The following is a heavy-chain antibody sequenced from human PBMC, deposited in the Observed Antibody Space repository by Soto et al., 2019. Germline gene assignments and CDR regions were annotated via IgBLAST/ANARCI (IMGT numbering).Heavy chain of an antibody. CDR1: GYTFTTYG. CDR2: ISGYNGNT. D-gene: IGHD6-6*01. J-gene: IGHJ3*02. CDR3: AGVGWSIAEKEALDI. V-gene: IGHV1-18*01. Sequence: SWKVSCKASGYTFTTYGITWVRHAPGQGLEWMGWISGYNGNTNTAQKLQGRVTMTTDTSTSTAYMELRSLRSDDTAVYYCAGVGWSIAEKEALDIWCQGTKVTVSS.